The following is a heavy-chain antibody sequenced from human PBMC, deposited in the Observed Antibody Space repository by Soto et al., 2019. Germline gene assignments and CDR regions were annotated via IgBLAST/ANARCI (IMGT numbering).Heavy chain of an antibody. CDR2: IYHSGST. V-gene: IGHV4-38-2*01. CDR3: ARLFYDILPDY. CDR1: GYSISSGYY. J-gene: IGHJ4*02. D-gene: IGHD3-9*01. Sequence: KASETLSLTCAVSGYSISSGYYWGWIRQPPGKGLEWIGSIYHSGSTYYNPSLKSRVTISVDTSKNQFSLKLSSVTAADTAVYYCARLFYDILPDYWGQGTLVTVSS.